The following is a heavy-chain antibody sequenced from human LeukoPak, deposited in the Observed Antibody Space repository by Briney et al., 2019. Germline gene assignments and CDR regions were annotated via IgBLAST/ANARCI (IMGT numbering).Heavy chain of an antibody. CDR1: GFIFSTYW. D-gene: IGHD5-24*01. CDR3: ARGVGDGYNYAAGFDP. V-gene: IGHV3-7*01. Sequence: PGGSLRLSCAASGFIFSTYWMTWIRQAPGKGLEWVANIKQDGGQIYYVDSVKGRFTISRDNARKELYLQMNSLRAEDTAVYYCARGVGDGYNYAAGFDPWGQGTLVTVSS. J-gene: IGHJ5*02. CDR2: IKQDGGQI.